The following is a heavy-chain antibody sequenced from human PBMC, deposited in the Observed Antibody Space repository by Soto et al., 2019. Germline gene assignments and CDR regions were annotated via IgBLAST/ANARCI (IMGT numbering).Heavy chain of an antibody. D-gene: IGHD6-13*01. CDR1: GFTFRNAW. CDR2: IKSKSNGGTI. V-gene: IGHV3-15*07. CDR3: TRPPPGQLVPLAH. Sequence: EVQLVESGGGLVKAGGSLRLSCVASGFTFRNAWMNWVRQAPGKGLEWVGRIKSKSNGGTIDYAAPVKGRFTISRDDSRNTLYLQMSSLKTEDTGIYYCTRPPPGQLVPLAHWGQGTLVTVSS. J-gene: IGHJ4*02.